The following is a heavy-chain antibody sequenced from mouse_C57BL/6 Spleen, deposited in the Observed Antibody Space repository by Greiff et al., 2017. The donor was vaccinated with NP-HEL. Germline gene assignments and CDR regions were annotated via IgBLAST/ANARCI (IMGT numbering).Heavy chain of an antibody. Sequence: DVQLQESGPGLVKPSQSLSLTCSVTGYSITSGYYWNWIRQFPGNKLEWMGYISYDGSNNYNPSLKNRISITRDTSKNQFFLKLNSVTTEDTATYYCARRGAYYSNCVFDYWGQGTTLTVSS. CDR1: GYSITSGYY. D-gene: IGHD2-5*01. CDR3: ARRGAYYSNCVFDY. V-gene: IGHV3-6*01. J-gene: IGHJ2*01. CDR2: ISYDGSN.